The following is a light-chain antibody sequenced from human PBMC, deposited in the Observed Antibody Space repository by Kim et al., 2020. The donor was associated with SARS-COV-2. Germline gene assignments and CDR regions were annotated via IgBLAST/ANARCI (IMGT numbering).Light chain of an antibody. V-gene: IGKV3-15*01. CDR2: GAP. CDR3: QQYNNWRPERYT. J-gene: IGKJ2*01. Sequence: GERATLSGRDSQRVIRNCAWDNQKPRQAPRLPSYGAPTRGTGIPARFSGSGSGTEFTLTISSLQFEEFAVLYCQQYNNWRPERYTFGQGTKLEI. CDR1: QRVIRN.